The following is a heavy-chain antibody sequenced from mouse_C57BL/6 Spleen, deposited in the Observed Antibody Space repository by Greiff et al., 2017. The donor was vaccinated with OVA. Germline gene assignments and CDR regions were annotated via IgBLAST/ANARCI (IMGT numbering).Heavy chain of an antibody. CDR2: IYPGSGNT. J-gene: IGHJ3*01. D-gene: IGHD2-5*01. CDR1: GYSFTSYY. Sequence: VQLQQSGPELVKPGASVKISCKASGYSFTSYYIHWVKQRPGQGLEWIGWIYPGSGNTKYNEKFKGKATLTADTSSSTAYMQLSSLTSEDSAVYYCARNSNSWFAYWGQGTLVTVSA. V-gene: IGHV1-66*01. CDR3: ARNSNSWFAY.